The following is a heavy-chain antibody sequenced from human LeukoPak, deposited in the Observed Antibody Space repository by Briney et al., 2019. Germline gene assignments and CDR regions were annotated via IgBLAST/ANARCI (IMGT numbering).Heavy chain of an antibody. CDR1: GCSFTSYW. CDR3: AGAGIAVAGNAEYFQH. Sequence: GAPLKISCKGSGCSFTSYWISWVRQMPGKGLECIGRIDPSDSYTHYSPPLQGHVTISADKSISTAYLQWSSLKASDTAMYYCAGAGIAVAGNAEYFQHWGQGTLVTVSS. V-gene: IGHV5-10-1*01. D-gene: IGHD6-19*01. CDR2: IDPSDSYT. J-gene: IGHJ1*01.